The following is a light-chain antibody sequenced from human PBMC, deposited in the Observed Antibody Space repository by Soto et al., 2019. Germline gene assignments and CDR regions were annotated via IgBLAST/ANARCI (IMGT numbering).Light chain of an antibody. CDR1: QIVSSNY. CDR2: GAF. Sequence: EIVLTQSPGTLSLSPGERSTLSCRASQIVSSNYLAWYQQRPGQAPRLLIYGAFNRATGIPARFSGSGSGADFTLTIRSLEPEDFAVYYCQQRNIWPPVTFGQGTRREIK. J-gene: IGKJ5*01. V-gene: IGKV3D-20*02. CDR3: QQRNIWPPVT.